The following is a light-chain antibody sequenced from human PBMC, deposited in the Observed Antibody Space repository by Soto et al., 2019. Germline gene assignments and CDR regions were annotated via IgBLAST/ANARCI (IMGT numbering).Light chain of an antibody. J-gene: IGKJ1*01. V-gene: IGKV1-5*03. CDR2: KAS. Sequence: IQMNQSDSTLSGSVGARFTITCRASQTISSWLACYQQKAGKAPKLLIYKASTLKSGVPSRFSGSGSGTEFTLTISSLQPDDFATYYCQHYNSYSEAFGQGTKVDIK. CDR3: QHYNSYSEA. CDR1: QTISSW.